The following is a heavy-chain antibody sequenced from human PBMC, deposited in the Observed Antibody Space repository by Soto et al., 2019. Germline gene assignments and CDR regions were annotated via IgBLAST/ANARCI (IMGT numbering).Heavy chain of an antibody. CDR1: GGTFSSYA. Sequence: GASVKVSCKASGGTFSSYAISWVRQAPGQGLEWMGGIIPIFGTANYAQKFQGRVTITADESTSTAYMELSSLRSEDTAVYYCASPRRSPYYYDSSGYYYIRPLDYWGQGTLVTSPQ. V-gene: IGHV1-69*13. D-gene: IGHD3-22*01. CDR3: ASPRRSPYYYDSSGYYYIRPLDY. CDR2: IIPIFGTA. J-gene: IGHJ4*02.